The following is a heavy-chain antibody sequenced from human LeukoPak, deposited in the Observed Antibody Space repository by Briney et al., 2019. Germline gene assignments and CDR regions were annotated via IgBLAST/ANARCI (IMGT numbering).Heavy chain of an antibody. D-gene: IGHD3-10*01. V-gene: IGHV4-61*01. Sequence: SETLSLTCTVSGGPVFSGNYYWSWLRQPPGKGLEWLGYVYYSGSTNYNPSLKSRVTMSVDTSKNQFSLKLSSVTAADTAVYYCARQRGYGSGSYYPYYIDYWGQRTPVTVSS. J-gene: IGHJ4*02. CDR3: ARQRGYGSGSYYPYYIDY. CDR1: GGPVFSGNYY. CDR2: VYYSGST.